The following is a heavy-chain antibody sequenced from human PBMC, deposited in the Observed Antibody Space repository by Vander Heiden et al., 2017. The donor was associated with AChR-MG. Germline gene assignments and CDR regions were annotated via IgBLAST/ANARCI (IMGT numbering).Heavy chain of an antibody. CDR2: INHSGST. CDR3: ASSGYRVAFDI. CDR1: GGSFSGYY. Sequence: QVQLQQGGAGLLKPSETLSLTCAVYGGSFSGYYWSWIRQPPGKGLEWIGEINHSGSTNYNPSLKSRVTISVDTSKNQFSLKLSSVTAADTAVYYCASSGYRVAFDIWGQGTMVIVSS. J-gene: IGHJ3*02. D-gene: IGHD3-22*01. V-gene: IGHV4-34*01.